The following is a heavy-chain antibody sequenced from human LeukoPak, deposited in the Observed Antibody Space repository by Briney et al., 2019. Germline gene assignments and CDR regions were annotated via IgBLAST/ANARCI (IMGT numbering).Heavy chain of an antibody. D-gene: IGHD1-26*01. V-gene: IGHV3-11*01. CDR2: IRRDSSTL. J-gene: IGHJ4*02. Sequence: GGSLRLSCAASGFTFRDYYMSWLRQVPGKGLEWVSYIRRDSSTLYYADSVKGRFTISRDNAKNSLYLQMSSLRAEDTAVYYCARSQMEAATFFDYWGQGTLVTVSS. CDR1: GFTFRDYY. CDR3: ARSQMEAATFFDY.